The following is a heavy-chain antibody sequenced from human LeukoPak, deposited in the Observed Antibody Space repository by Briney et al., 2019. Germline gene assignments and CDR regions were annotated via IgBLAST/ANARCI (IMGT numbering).Heavy chain of an antibody. J-gene: IGHJ4*02. CDR2: IWYDGSNK. V-gene: IGHV3-33*08. Sequence: GGSLRLSCAASGFTFSSYAMSWVRQAPGKGLEWVAVIWYDGSNKYYADSVKGRFTISRDNSKNTLYLQMNSLRAEDTAVYYCARDEDSGYARLFDYWGQGTLVTVSS. CDR1: GFTFSSYA. CDR3: ARDEDSGYARLFDY. D-gene: IGHD5-12*01.